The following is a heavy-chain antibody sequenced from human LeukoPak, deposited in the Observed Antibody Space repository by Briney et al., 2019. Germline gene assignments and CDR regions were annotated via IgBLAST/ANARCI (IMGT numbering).Heavy chain of an antibody. CDR3: ATVSDRYDSSGYYGGAPRY. V-gene: IGHV7-4-1*02. CDR2: INTNTGNP. J-gene: IGHJ4*02. CDR1: GYTFTSYA. D-gene: IGHD3-22*01. Sequence: ASVKVSCKASGYTFTSYAMNWVRQAPGQGLEWMGWINTNTGNPTYAQGFTGRFVFSLDTSVSTAYLQISSLKAEDTAVYYCATVSDRYDSSGYYGGAPRYWGQGTLVTVSS.